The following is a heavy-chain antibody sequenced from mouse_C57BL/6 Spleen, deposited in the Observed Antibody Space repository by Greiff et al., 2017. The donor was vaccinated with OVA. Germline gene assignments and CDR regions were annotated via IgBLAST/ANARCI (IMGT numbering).Heavy chain of an antibody. D-gene: IGHD2-4*01. CDR1: GYTFTSSG. CDR2: IYPRSGNT. Sequence: VQLQESGAELARPGASVKLSCKASGYTFTSSGISWVKQRTGQGLEWIGEIYPRSGNTYYNEKFKGKATLTADKSSSTAYMELRSLTSEDSAVYFCAREEDDYDPPWFAYWGQGTLVTVSA. CDR3: AREEDDYDPPWFAY. V-gene: IGHV1-81*01. J-gene: IGHJ3*01.